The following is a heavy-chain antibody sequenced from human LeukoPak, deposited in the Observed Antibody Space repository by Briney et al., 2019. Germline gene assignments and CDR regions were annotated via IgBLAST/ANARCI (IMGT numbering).Heavy chain of an antibody. V-gene: IGHV4-59*08. CDR1: GGSIRSYN. CDR2: VYYSGST. Sequence: SETLSLTCTVSGGSIRSYNWSWNRQPPGKGLEWIGYVYYSGSTNNNPSLNSRVTISLDTSKNQFSLKLTSVTAADTAVYYCARLRDLYNVFDHWGQGTLVTVSS. J-gene: IGHJ4*02. CDR3: ARLRDLYNVFDH. D-gene: IGHD3-16*01.